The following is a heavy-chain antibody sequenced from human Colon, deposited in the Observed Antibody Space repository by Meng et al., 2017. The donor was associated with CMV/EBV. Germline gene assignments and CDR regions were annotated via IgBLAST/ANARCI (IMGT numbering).Heavy chain of an antibody. V-gene: IGHV1-2*02. CDR1: GNTFGDYH. CDR2: IKPNSIAT. D-gene: IGHD1-26*01. J-gene: IGHJ4*02. Sequence: MKNPEPACHAPCNHPGNTFGDYHMPWVRQTPGQGLDWMGWIKPNSIATDYAQKFQGSFTMTRETSTTYVYMELISQRSIDTAVYYCARDPSGSRVPFNYWGQGSLVTVSS. CDR3: ARDPSGSRVPFNY.